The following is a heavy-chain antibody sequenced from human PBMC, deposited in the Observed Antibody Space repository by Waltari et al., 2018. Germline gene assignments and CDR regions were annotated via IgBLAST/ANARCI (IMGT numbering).Heavy chain of an antibody. CDR1: GFTFGDYA. Sequence: EVQLVESGGGLVQPGRSLRLSCTASGFTFGDYAMSWVRQAPGKGLEWVGFIRSKAYGGTTECAASVKGRFTISRDDSKSIAYLQMNSLKTEDTAVYYCTARGRIDYWGQGTLVTVSS. CDR2: IRSKAYGGTT. CDR3: TARGRIDY. V-gene: IGHV3-49*04. D-gene: IGHD3-10*01. J-gene: IGHJ4*02.